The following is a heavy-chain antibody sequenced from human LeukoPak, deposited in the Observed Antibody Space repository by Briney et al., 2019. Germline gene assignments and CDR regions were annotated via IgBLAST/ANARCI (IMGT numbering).Heavy chain of an antibody. CDR3: ARGRRSLNWFDP. CDR1: GGSFSGYY. Sequence: PSETLSLTCAVYGGSFSGYYWSWIRQPPGKGLEWIGYIYYSGSTNYNPSLKSRVTISVDTSKNQFSLKLSSVTAADTAVYYCARGRRSLNWFDPWGQGTLVTVSS. J-gene: IGHJ5*02. V-gene: IGHV4-59*01. CDR2: IYYSGST.